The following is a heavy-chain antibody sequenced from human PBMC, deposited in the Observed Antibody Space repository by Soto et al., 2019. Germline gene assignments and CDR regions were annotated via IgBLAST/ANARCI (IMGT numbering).Heavy chain of an antibody. J-gene: IGHJ6*03. D-gene: IGHD3-3*01. CDR1: GGSFSGYY. Sequence: SSEILSLTCAVCGGSFSGYYWSWIRQPPGKGLEWIGEINHSGSTNYNPSLKSRVTISVDTSKNQFSLKLSSVTAADTAVYYCARGHYDFWSGNYPYYMDVWGKGTTVTVSS. V-gene: IGHV4-34*01. CDR2: INHSGST. CDR3: ARGHYDFWSGNYPYYMDV.